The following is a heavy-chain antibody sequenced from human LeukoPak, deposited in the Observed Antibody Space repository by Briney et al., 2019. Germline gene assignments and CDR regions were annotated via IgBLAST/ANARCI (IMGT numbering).Heavy chain of an antibody. CDR2: INPNSGGT. J-gene: IGHJ5*02. D-gene: IGHD3-22*01. CDR3: ARSRQGTYYYDSSGWYNWFDP. Sequence: GASVKVSCKASGYTFTGYYMHWVRQAPGQGLEWMGWINPNSGGTNYAQKLQGRVTMTTDTSTSTAYMELRSLRSDDTAVYYCARSRQGTYYYDSSGWYNWFDPWGQGTLVTVSS. CDR1: GYTFTGYY. V-gene: IGHV1-2*02.